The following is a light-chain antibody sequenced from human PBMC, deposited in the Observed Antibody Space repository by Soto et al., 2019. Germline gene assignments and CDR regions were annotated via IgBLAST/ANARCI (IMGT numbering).Light chain of an antibody. J-gene: IGLJ2*01. Sequence: QSALTQPASVSGSPGQSITISCTGTSSDVGGYNCVSWYQQYPGEAPKLMIYDVSNRPSGVSNRFSGSKSGNTASLTISGLQAEDEADYYCSSYTSSSTQVVFGGGTKVTVL. CDR3: SSYTSSSTQVV. CDR2: DVS. V-gene: IGLV2-14*03. CDR1: SSDVGGYNC.